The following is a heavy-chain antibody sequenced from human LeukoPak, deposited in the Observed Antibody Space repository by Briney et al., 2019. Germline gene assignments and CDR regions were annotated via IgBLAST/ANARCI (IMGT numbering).Heavy chain of an antibody. CDR2: IIPIFGTA. CDR3: ARGRGAVLRYFDWAYNWFGP. J-gene: IGHJ5*02. CDR1: GGTFSSYA. Sequence: GAPVKVSCKASGGTFSSYAISWVRQAPGQGLEWMGGIIPIFGTANYAQKFQGRVTITTDESTSTAYMELSSLRSEDTAVYYCARGRGAVLRYFDWAYNWFGPWGQGTLVTVSS. V-gene: IGHV1-69*05. D-gene: IGHD3-9*01.